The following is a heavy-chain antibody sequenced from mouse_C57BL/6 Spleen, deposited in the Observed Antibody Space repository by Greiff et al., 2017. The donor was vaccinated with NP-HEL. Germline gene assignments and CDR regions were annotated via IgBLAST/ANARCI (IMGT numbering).Heavy chain of an antibody. CDR2: ISYDGSN. D-gene: IGHD1-1*01. J-gene: IGHJ2*01. Sequence: EVQLQESGPGLVKPSQSLSLTCSVTGYSITSGYYWNWIRQFPGNKLEWMGYISYDGSNNYNPSLKNRISITRDTSKNQFFLKLNSVTTEDTATYYCARVYGSSQRYYFDYWGQGTTLTVSS. CDR1: GYSITSGYY. V-gene: IGHV3-6*01. CDR3: ARVYGSSQRYYFDY.